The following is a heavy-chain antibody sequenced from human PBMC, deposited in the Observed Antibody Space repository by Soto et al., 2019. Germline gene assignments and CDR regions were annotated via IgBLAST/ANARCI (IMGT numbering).Heavy chain of an antibody. J-gene: IGHJ4*02. CDR1: GGSISSSSYY. D-gene: IGHD2-2*01. CDR3: VLGYCSSTSCYGDVDY. CDR2: IYYSGST. Sequence: QLQLQESGPGLVKPSETLSLTCTVSGGSISSSSYYWGWIRQPPGKGLEWIGSIYYSGSTYYNPSLKSRVTISVDTYKNQFSLKLSSVTAADTAVYYCVLGYCSSTSCYGDVDYWGQGTLVTVSS. V-gene: IGHV4-39*01.